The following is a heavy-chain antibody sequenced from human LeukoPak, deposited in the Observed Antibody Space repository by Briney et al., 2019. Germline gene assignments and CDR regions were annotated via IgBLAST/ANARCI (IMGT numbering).Heavy chain of an antibody. V-gene: IGHV4-39*07. Sequence: SETLSLTCTVSGGSISSYYWGWIRQPPGKGLEWIGSIYYSGSTYYNPSLKSRVTISVDTSKNQFSLKLSSVTAADTAVYYCARENSSGWYPPVNWFDPWGQGTLVTVSS. CDR2: IYYSGST. J-gene: IGHJ5*02. CDR3: ARENSSGWYPPVNWFDP. D-gene: IGHD6-19*01. CDR1: GGSISSYY.